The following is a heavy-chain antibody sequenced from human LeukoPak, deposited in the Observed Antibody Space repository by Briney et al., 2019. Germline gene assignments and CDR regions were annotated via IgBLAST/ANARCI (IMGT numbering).Heavy chain of an antibody. J-gene: IGHJ4*02. D-gene: IGHD3-10*01. Sequence: SETLSLTCTVSGGSISSSSYYWGWIRQPPGKGLEWIGSIYCSGSTYYNPSLKSRVTISVDTSKNQFSLKLSSVTAADTAVYYCARDMVRGVILTDYFDYWGQGTLVTVSS. V-gene: IGHV4-39*07. CDR1: GGSISSSSYY. CDR3: ARDMVRGVILTDYFDY. CDR2: IYCSGST.